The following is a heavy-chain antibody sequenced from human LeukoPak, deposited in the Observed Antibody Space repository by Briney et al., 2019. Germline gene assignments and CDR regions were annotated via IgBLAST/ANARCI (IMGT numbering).Heavy chain of an antibody. CDR3: ARDRLLAARLLHNWFDP. J-gene: IGHJ5*02. D-gene: IGHD6-6*01. CDR1: GYTFTSYD. CDR2: MNPNSGNT. V-gene: IGHV1-8*01. Sequence: ASVKVSCKASGYTFTSYDINWVRQATGQGLEWMGWMNPNSGNTGYAQKLQGRVTMTRNTSISTAYMELSSLRSEDTAVYYCARDRLLAARLLHNWFDPWGQGTLVTVSS.